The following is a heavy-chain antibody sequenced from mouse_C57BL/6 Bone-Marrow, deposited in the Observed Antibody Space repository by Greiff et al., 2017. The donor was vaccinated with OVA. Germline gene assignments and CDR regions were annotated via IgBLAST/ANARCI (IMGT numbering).Heavy chain of an antibody. Sequence: EVKLQQSGPELVKPGASVKISCKASGYTFTDYYMNWVKQSPGKSLEWIGDINPNNGGTSYNQKFKGKATLTVDKSSSTAYMELRSLTSEDSAVYYCSRTGTVALDYWGQGTSVTVSS. CDR2: INPNNGGT. CDR3: SRTGTVALDY. V-gene: IGHV1-26*01. J-gene: IGHJ4*01. D-gene: IGHD4-1*01. CDR1: GYTFTDYY.